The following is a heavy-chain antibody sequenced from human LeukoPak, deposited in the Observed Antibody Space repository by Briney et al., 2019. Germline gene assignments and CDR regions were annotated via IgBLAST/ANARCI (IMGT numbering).Heavy chain of an antibody. V-gene: IGHV4-34*01. Sequence: PSETLSLTCAVYGGSFSGDYWSWIRQPPGKGLEWIGEINHSGSTNYNPSLKSRVTISVDTSKNQFSLKLSSVTAADTAVYYCARSYAHDYWGQGTLVTVSS. CDR3: ARSYAHDY. CDR2: INHSGST. D-gene: IGHD2-2*01. CDR1: GGSFSGDY. J-gene: IGHJ4*02.